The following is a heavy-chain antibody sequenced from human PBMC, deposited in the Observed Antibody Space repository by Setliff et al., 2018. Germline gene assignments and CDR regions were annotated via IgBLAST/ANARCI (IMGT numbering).Heavy chain of an antibody. D-gene: IGHD6-6*01. V-gene: IGHV4-4*02. CDR2: INHSGNT. Sequence: SETLSLTCAVSGDSISSGNWWSWVRQPPEKGLEWIGEINHSGNTNYNPSLKSRVSISVDTSKNQFSLKVFSVTAADTAVYYCARGRNVAARLLDSWGQGTLVTVSS. CDR3: ARGRNVAARLLDS. CDR1: GDSISSGNW. J-gene: IGHJ4*02.